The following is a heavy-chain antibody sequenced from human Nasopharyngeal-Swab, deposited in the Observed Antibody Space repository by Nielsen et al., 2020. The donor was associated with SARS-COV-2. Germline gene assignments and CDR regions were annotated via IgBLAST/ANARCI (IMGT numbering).Heavy chain of an antibody. CDR3: ARGRAFHRDIVVVVAAKSPFDY. CDR1: GGSFSGYC. V-gene: IGHV4-34*01. D-gene: IGHD2-15*01. CDR2: INHSGNT. J-gene: IGHJ4*02. Sequence: SVTLSLTCAVYGGSFSGYCWSWIRQPPGKGLERIGEINHSGNTNYNLSLKSRVTISVDTSKNQFSLKLRSVTAADTAVYYCARGRAFHRDIVVVVAAKSPFDYWGQGTLVTVSS.